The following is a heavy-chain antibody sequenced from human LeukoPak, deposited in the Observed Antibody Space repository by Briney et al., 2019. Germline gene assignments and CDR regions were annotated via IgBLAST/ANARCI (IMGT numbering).Heavy chain of an antibody. CDR1: GFTFSSYS. CDR3: ARAHARLTIINPMDY. Sequence: GGSLRLSCAASGFTFSSYSMNWVRQAPGKGLEWVAVISYDGSNKYYADSVKGRFTISRDNSKNTLYLQMNSLRAEDTAVYYCARAHARLTIINPMDYWGQGTLVTVSS. D-gene: IGHD1-1*01. V-gene: IGHV3-30*03. J-gene: IGHJ4*02. CDR2: ISYDGSNK.